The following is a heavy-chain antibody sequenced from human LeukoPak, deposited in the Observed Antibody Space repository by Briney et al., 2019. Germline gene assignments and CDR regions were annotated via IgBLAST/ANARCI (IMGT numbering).Heavy chain of an antibody. Sequence: GGSLRLSCTASGFTFGDYAMRWFRQAPGKGLEWVAFIRYDGSNKYYADSVKGRFTISRDNSKNTLYLQMNSLRAEDTAVYYCASAVRGPYWGQGTLVTVSS. CDR1: GFTFGDYA. D-gene: IGHD3-10*01. J-gene: IGHJ4*02. V-gene: IGHV3-30*02. CDR3: ASAVRGPY. CDR2: IRYDGSNK.